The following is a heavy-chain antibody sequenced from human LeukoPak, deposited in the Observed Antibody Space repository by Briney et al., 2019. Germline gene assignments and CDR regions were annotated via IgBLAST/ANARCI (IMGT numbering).Heavy chain of an antibody. CDR2: ISAYNGNT. J-gene: IGHJ6*02. CDR3: ARDPRSKLRFLEWLSEDGMDV. D-gene: IGHD3-3*01. Sequence: ASVKVSCKASGYTFTSYGISWVRQAPGQGLEWMGWISAYNGNTNYAQKLQGRVTMTTDTSTSTAYMELRSLRSDDTAVYYCARDPRSKLRFLEWLSEDGMDVWGQGTTVTVSS. V-gene: IGHV1-18*01. CDR1: GYTFTSYG.